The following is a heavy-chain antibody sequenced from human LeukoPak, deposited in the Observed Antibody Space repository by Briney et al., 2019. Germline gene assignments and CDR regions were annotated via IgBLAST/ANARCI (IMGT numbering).Heavy chain of an antibody. D-gene: IGHD6-19*01. Sequence: GGSLRLSCAASGFTVSSHYMSWVRQAPGKGLEWVSAISGSGGSTYYADSVKGRFTISRDNSKNTLYLQMNSLRAEDTAVYYRAKDGRYSSGWEKDYWGQGTLVTVSS. CDR3: AKDGRYSSGWEKDY. CDR2: ISGSGGST. J-gene: IGHJ4*02. V-gene: IGHV3-23*01. CDR1: GFTVSSHY.